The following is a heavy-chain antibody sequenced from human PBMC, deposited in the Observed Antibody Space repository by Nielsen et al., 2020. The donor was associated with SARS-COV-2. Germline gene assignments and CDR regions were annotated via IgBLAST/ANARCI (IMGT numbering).Heavy chain of an antibody. D-gene: IGHD5-12*01. Sequence: SETLSLTCAVSGDSVSSHDWWTWVRQSPGKGLEWIASIYYSGRTYCSPSLKSRVTISVDTSKNQFSLRLTSVTAADTALYYCARTRGYSDYVGYVDVWGKGTTVTVSS. CDR3: ARTRGYSDYVGYVDV. CDR2: IYYSGRT. V-gene: IGHV4-38-2*01. J-gene: IGHJ6*03. CDR1: GDSVSSHDW.